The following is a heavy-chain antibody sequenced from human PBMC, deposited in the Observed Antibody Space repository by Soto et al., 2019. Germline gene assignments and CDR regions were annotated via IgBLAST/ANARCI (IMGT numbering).Heavy chain of an antibody. CDR1: GCTFSSHV. V-gene: IGHV1-69*01. CDR3: PRHLIGDSADCCSANDAFHV. D-gene: IGHD2-15*01. J-gene: IGHJ3*01. Sequence: QVQLVQSVPEVKTPGSSVRVSCKASGCTFSSHVVSSVRQAPGQGLEWMGGIIPIFDTSNYAQKFQGRVSITADESTNTAYMDLRSLTSEETAIYYCPRHLIGDSADCCSANDAFHVWGQGTMGIFSS. CDR2: IIPIFDTS.